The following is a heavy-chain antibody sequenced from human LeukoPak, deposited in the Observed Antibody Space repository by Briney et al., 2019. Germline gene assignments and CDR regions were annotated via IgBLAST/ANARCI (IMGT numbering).Heavy chain of an antibody. J-gene: IGHJ4*02. CDR2: ISGSGGST. D-gene: IGHD1-26*01. Sequence: GGSLRLSSAASGFTFSSYAMSWVRQAPGKGLEWVSAISGSGGSTYYADSGKGRFTISRDNSKNTLYLQMNSLRAEDTAVYYCAKFGGSYSRRQHFDYWGQGTLVTVSS. CDR1: GFTFSSYA. CDR3: AKFGGSYSRRQHFDY. V-gene: IGHV3-23*01.